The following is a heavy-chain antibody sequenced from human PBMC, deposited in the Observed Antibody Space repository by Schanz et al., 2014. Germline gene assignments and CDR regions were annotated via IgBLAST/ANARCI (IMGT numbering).Heavy chain of an antibody. J-gene: IGHJ5*02. CDR3: ARHLPGGYNNHGWFDP. D-gene: IGHD4-4*01. V-gene: IGHV4-4*02. CDR2: IYHTGST. Sequence: QVQLQESGPGLVKPSGTLSLTCAVSGASIESPNWWSWVRQPPGKGLEWIGQIYHTGSTDFNPSLKGRVTISVDKSKNQFSLRLGSVTAADTAVYYCARHLPGGYNNHGWFDPWGQGTLVTVSS. CDR1: GASIESPNW.